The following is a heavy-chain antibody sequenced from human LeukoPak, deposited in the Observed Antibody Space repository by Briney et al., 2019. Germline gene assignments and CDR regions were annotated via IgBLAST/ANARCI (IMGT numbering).Heavy chain of an antibody. CDR3: ARGAYDFWSGYKGTDYYYYMDV. CDR2: ISGSGGST. Sequence: GGSLRLSCAASGFTFSSYAMSWVRQAPGKGLEWVSAISGSGGSTYYADSVKGRFTISRDNSKNTLYLQMNSLRAEDTAVYYCARGAYDFWSGYKGTDYYYYMDVWGKGTTVTVSS. CDR1: GFTFSSYA. D-gene: IGHD3-3*01. V-gene: IGHV3-23*01. J-gene: IGHJ6*03.